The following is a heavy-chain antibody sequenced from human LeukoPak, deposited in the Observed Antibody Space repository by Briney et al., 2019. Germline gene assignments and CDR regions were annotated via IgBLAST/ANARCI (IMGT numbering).Heavy chain of an antibody. Sequence: ASVKVSCKASGYTFTGYYMHWVRRAPGQGLEWMGWINPNSGGTNYAQKFQGRVTMTRDTSISTAYMELSRLRSDDTAVYYCASPLAGYCSSTSCPDYWGQGTLVTVSS. CDR2: INPNSGGT. J-gene: IGHJ4*02. D-gene: IGHD2-2*01. CDR3: ASPLAGYCSSTSCPDY. CDR1: GYTFTGYY. V-gene: IGHV1-2*02.